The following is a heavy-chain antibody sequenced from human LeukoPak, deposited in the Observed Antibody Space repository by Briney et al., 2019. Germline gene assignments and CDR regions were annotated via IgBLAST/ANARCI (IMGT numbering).Heavy chain of an antibody. Sequence: ASVKVSCKASGYTLTGYYMHWVRQAPGQGLEWMGWINPNSGGTNYAQKFQGRVTMTRDTSISTAYMELSRLRSDDTAVYYCATDYCSGGSCYPGNYYYYGMDVWGQGTTVTVSS. CDR3: ATDYCSGGSCYPGNYYYYGMDV. D-gene: IGHD2-15*01. CDR1: GYTLTGYY. J-gene: IGHJ6*02. V-gene: IGHV1-2*02. CDR2: INPNSGGT.